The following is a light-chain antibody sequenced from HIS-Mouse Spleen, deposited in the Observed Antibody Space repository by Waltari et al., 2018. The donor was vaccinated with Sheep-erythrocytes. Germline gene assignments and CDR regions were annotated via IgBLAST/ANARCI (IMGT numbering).Light chain of an antibody. CDR2: QDS. V-gene: IGLV3-1*01. Sequence: SYELTQPPSVSVSPGQTASIPCSGDKLGDKYACWYPQKPGQSPVLVIYQDSKRPSGIPEGFSGSKSGNTATLTISGTQAMDEADYDCQAWDSSTAWVFGGGTKLTVL. CDR3: QAWDSSTAWV. J-gene: IGLJ3*02. CDR1: KLGDKY.